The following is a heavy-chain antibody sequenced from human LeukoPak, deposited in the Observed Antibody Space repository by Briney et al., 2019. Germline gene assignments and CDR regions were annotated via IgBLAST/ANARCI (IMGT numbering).Heavy chain of an antibody. V-gene: IGHV3-7*01. Sequence: GGSLRPSCAASGFPFSESWMSWVRQAPGQGPGWVAAIKADGGEEDYVESVKGRYTISRENAKNLLYLQMSGLRVEDTAGYYCATYTNWVAGDVWGQGTTVSVSS. CDR3: ATYTNWVAGDV. CDR1: GFPFSESW. D-gene: IGHD1-1*01. J-gene: IGHJ6*02. CDR2: IKADGGEE.